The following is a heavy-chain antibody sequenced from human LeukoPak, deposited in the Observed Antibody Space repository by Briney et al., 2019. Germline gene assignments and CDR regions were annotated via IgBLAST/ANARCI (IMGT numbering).Heavy chain of an antibody. CDR2: TYSSGGT. CDR1: GGSISGYY. CDR3: ARDFCSGGSCYSYFHY. J-gene: IGHJ4*02. Sequence: PSETLSLTCSVSGGSISGYYWSWIRQPPGKGLEWIGYTYSSGGTNYNPSLKSRVTISLDTSKNQFSLRLSSVTAADTAVYYCARDFCSGGSCYSYFHYWGQGTLVTVSS. D-gene: IGHD2-15*01. V-gene: IGHV4-59*01.